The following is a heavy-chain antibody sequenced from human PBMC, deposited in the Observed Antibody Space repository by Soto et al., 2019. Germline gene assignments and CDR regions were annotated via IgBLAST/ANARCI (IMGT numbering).Heavy chain of an antibody. CDR3: ARAYSSSWAIASRGPA. CDR1: GFTFSSYW. Sequence: GGSLRLSCAASGFTFSSYWMSWVRQAPGKGLEWVANIKQDGSEKYYVDSVKGRFTISRDNAKNSLYLQMNSLRAEDTAVYYCARAYSSSWAIASRGPAWGQGTLVTVSS. J-gene: IGHJ5*02. V-gene: IGHV3-7*01. CDR2: IKQDGSEK. D-gene: IGHD6-13*01.